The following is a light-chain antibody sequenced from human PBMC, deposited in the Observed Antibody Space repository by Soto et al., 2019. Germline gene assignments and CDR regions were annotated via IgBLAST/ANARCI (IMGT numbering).Light chain of an antibody. J-gene: IGKJ3*01. Sequence: DVQMTQSPSSLSASVGDRVTNTCRASQDIGTYLVWFQQKPGKAPKSLIFAASRVQSGVPSKFSGSGYETHFTLTISILQPEDSATYYCQHYNHFPFSFGPGTKVDIK. V-gene: IGKV1-16*02. CDR2: AAS. CDR3: QHYNHFPFS. CDR1: QDIGTY.